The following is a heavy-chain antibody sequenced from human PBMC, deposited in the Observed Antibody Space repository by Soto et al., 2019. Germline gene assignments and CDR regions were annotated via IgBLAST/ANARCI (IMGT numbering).Heavy chain of an antibody. CDR2: IIPIFGTA. Sequence: QVQLVQSGAEVKKPGSSVKVSCKASGGTFSSYAITWVRQAPGQGLEWMGRIIPIFGTANYNQKFQGRVTITADESTSPAYMELSSLRSEDTAVYYCARNEYSTTFYYYGMDVWGQGTTVTVSS. D-gene: IGHD6-6*01. J-gene: IGHJ6*02. CDR3: ARNEYSTTFYYYGMDV. V-gene: IGHV1-69*01. CDR1: GGTFSSYA.